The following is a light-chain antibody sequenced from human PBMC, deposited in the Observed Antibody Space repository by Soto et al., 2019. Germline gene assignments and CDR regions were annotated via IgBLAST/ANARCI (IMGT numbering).Light chain of an antibody. CDR3: TSYASGSSHVV. CDR1: RSDIGGYDY. V-gene: IGLV2-14*01. CDR2: DVN. Sequence: QSALTQPASVSGSPGQSITLSCTGTRSDIGGYDYVSWYQRHPGKAPKLIIYDVNNRPSGVSNRFSGSKSGNTASLTISGLQAEDEADYYCTSYASGSSHVVFGGGTQVTVL. J-gene: IGLJ2*01.